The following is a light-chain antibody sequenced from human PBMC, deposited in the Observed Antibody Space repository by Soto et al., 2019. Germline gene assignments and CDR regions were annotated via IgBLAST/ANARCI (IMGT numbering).Light chain of an antibody. V-gene: IGLV1-44*01. CDR3: AVWDASLTGRL. Sequence: QSVVTQPPSASGTPGQRVTISCSGSSSNIGRNTVNWYQQFPGTAPNLLIYNNNERPSGVPDRFSGSKSGTSASLAISGLRSEDEADYYCAVWDASLTGRLFGGGTKLTVL. CDR1: SSNIGRNT. CDR2: NNN. J-gene: IGLJ3*02.